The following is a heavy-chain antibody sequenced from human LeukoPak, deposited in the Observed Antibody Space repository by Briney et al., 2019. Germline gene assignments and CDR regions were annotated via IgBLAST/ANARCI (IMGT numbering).Heavy chain of an antibody. D-gene: IGHD2-21*01. CDR3: ARGRRGLWAYNWFDP. CDR1: GGSISSGGYS. V-gene: IGHV4-30-2*01. Sequence: SETLSLTCAVSGGSISSGGYSWSWIRQPPGKGLEWIGYIYHSGSTNYNPSLKSRVTISVDTSKNQFSLKLSSVTAADTAVYYYARGRRGLWAYNWFDPWGQGTLVTVSS. J-gene: IGHJ5*02. CDR2: IYHSGST.